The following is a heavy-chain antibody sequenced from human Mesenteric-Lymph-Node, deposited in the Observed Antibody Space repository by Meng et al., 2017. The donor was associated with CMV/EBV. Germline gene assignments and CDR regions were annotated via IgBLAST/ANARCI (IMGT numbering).Heavy chain of an antibody. J-gene: IGHJ4*02. CDR2: ISGSGGST. CDR3: AKDAHYGSGAQNVD. V-gene: IGHV3-23*01. CDR1: GLTFRSYS. D-gene: IGHD3-10*01. Sequence: GGSLRLSCAVSGLTFRSYSMNWVRQAPGKGLEWVSAISGSGGSTYYADSVKGRFTISRDNSKNTLYLQMNSLRAEDTAVYYCAKDAHYGSGAQNVDWGQGTLVTVSS.